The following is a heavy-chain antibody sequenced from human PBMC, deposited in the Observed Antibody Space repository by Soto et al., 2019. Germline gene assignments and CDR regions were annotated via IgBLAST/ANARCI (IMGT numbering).Heavy chain of an antibody. V-gene: IGHV3-23*01. Sequence: EVQLLESGGGLVQPGGSLRLSCAASGFTFSSYAMSCFRQAPVKGLEWVSALSGSGGSTYYADSVKGRFTISRDNSKNTLYLQRNSLRAEDTAVYYCAKEVTTSGGVTIDTFDIWGQGTMVTVSS. D-gene: IGHD3-16*01. CDR2: LSGSGGST. CDR1: GFTFSSYA. J-gene: IGHJ3*02. CDR3: AKEVTTSGGVTIDTFDI.